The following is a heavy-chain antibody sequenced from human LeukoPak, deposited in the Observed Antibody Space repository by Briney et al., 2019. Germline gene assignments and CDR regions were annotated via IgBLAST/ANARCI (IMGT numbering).Heavy chain of an antibody. CDR2: INPNSGGT. D-gene: IGHD2-15*01. CDR3: ARDFSNCSGGSCYFPGFDY. V-gene: IGHV1-2*02. CDR1: GYTFSGYY. Sequence: ASVKVSCKASGYTFSGYYINWVRQAPGQGLEWMGWINPNSGGTNYAQKFQGRVTMTRDTSISTAYMELSRLRSDDTAVYYCARDFSNCSGGSCYFPGFDYWGQGTLVTVSS. J-gene: IGHJ4*02.